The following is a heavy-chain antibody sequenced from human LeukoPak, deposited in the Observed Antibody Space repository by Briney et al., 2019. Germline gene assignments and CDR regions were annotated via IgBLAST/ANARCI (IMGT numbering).Heavy chain of an antibody. D-gene: IGHD6-19*01. J-gene: IGHJ4*02. CDR1: GGSISGNS. CDR3: ARGGAGNFDY. CDR2: KHYSGST. Sequence: SETLSLTCTVSGGSISGNSWSWIRQSPGEGLEWIGYKHYSGSTNYNPSLKSRVTMSVDTSKNQFSLKLSSVTAADTAVYYCARGGAGNFDYWGQGTLVTVSS. V-gene: IGHV4-59*01.